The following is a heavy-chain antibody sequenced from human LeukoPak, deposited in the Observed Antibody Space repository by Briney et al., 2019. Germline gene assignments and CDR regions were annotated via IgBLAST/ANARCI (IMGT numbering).Heavy chain of an antibody. D-gene: IGHD3-22*01. V-gene: IGHV1-18*01. Sequence: ASVTVSCKASGYTFTSYGISWVRQAPGQGLEWMGWISAYNGNTNYAQKLQGRVTMTTDTSTSTAYMELRSLRSDDTAVYYCARVEGYYDSSGYYCDYWGQGTLVTVSS. J-gene: IGHJ4*02. CDR3: ARVEGYYDSSGYYCDY. CDR1: GYTFTSYG. CDR2: ISAYNGNT.